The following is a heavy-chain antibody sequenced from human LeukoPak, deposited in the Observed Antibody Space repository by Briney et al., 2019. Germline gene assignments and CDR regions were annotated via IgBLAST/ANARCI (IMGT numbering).Heavy chain of an antibody. CDR2: ISHSGSA. J-gene: IGHJ4*02. V-gene: IGHV4-30-2*01. CDR3: VRAVGCSGNDDF. D-gene: IGHD5-12*01. Sequence: SQTLSLTCTVPGGSINSGGYYWNWIRQPPGKGLEWIGFISHSGSAYYNPSLKSRVTISIDTSKNHFSLNLSSVTAADTAVYYCVRAVGCSGNDDFWGQGTLVTVSS. CDR1: GGSINSGGYY.